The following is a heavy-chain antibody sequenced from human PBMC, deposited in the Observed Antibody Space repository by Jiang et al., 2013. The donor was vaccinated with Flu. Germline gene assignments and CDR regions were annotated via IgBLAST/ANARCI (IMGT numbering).Heavy chain of an antibody. Sequence: SGAEVKKPGASVKVSCKASGYTFTSYAMHWVRQAPGQRLEWMGWINAGNGSTKYSQKFQGRVTITRDTSASTAYMELSSLRSEDTAVYYCARDHLWLREYCSSTSCSYYGMDVWGQGTTVTVSS. J-gene: IGHJ6*02. CDR2: INAGNGST. V-gene: IGHV1-3*01. CDR1: GYTFTSYA. CDR3: ARDHLWLREYCSSTSCSYYGMDV. D-gene: IGHD2-2*01.